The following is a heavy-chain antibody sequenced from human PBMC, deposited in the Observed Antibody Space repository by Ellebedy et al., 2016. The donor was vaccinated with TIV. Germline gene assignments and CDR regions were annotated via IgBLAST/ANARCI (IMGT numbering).Heavy chain of an antibody. D-gene: IGHD6-19*01. Sequence: MPSETLSLTCTVSGGSISSGGNYWTWIRQHPGKGLEWIGFFYYSGRTYNNPSLRSRVTMSVDTSKNQFSLNLTSVTAADTAMYYCARGSGWYDPFDLWGQGTLVTVSS. V-gene: IGHV4-31*03. CDR1: GGSISSGGNY. CDR3: ARGSGWYDPFDL. CDR2: FYYSGRT. J-gene: IGHJ4*02.